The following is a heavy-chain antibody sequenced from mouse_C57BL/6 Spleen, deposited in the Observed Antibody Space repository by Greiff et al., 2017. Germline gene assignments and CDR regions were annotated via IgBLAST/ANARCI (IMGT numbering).Heavy chain of an antibody. J-gene: IGHJ4*01. V-gene: IGHV5-17*01. CDR1: GFTFSDYG. CDR2: ISSGSSTI. CDR3: ARGGDYYAMDY. Sequence: EVKLVESGGGLVKPGGSLKLSCAASGFTFSDYGMHWVRQAPETGLEWVAYISSGSSTIYYADTVKGRFPISRDNAKNTLFLQMTSRRSEDTAMYYCARGGDYYAMDYWGQGTSVTVSS.